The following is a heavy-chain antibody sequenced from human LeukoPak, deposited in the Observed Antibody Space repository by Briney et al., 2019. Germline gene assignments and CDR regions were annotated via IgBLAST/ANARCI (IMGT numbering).Heavy chain of an antibody. Sequence: PGRSLRLSCAASGFTFSSYGMHWVRQAPGKGLEWVAVISYDGSDKYYADSVKGRFTISRDNSKNTLYLQMNSLRAEDTAVYYCARGMLRGLRGYYYYGMDVWGQGTTVTVSS. V-gene: IGHV3-30*03. D-gene: IGHD3-10*01. CDR3: ARGMLRGLRGYYYYGMDV. CDR2: ISYDGSDK. CDR1: GFTFSSYG. J-gene: IGHJ6*02.